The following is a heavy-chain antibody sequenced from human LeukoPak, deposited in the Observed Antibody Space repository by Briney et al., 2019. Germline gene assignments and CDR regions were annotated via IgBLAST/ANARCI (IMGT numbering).Heavy chain of an antibody. V-gene: IGHV1-2*06. D-gene: IGHD2-2*01. CDR1: GYTFTDYY. CDR3: ARVPQYCSSTSCYNWFDP. CDR2: INPNSGGT. Sequence: ASVKVSCKASGYTFTDYYMYWVRQAPGQGLEWMGRINPNSGGTNYAQKFQGRVTMTRDTSISTAYMELSRLRSDDTAVYYCARVPQYCSSTSCYNWFDPWGQGTLVTVSS. J-gene: IGHJ5*02.